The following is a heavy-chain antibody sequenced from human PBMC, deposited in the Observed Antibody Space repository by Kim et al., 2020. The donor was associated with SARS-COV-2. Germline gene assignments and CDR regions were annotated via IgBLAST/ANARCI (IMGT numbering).Heavy chain of an antibody. CDR3: TTDHYGSGSYYHYYYYYGMDV. Sequence: GGSLRLSCAASGFTFSNAWMSWVRQAPGKGLEWVGRIKSKTDGGTTDYAAPVKGRFTISRDDSKNTLYLQMNSLKTEDTAVYYCTTDHYGSGSYYHYYYYYGMDVWGQGTTVTVSS. D-gene: IGHD3-10*01. CDR1: GFTFSNAW. CDR2: IKSKTDGGTT. V-gene: IGHV3-15*01. J-gene: IGHJ6*02.